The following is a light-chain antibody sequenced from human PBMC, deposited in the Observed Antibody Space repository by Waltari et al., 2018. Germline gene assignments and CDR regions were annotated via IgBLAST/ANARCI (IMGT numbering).Light chain of an antibody. V-gene: IGKV1-39*01. CDR2: TAS. CDR1: QSISKY. J-gene: IGKJ3*01. CDR3: QQSYSIPFT. Sequence: DIQMTQSPSSLSTSVGDKVTITCRASQSISKYLNWYQQRPGKAPKLLIYTASTLKSGVPSRFSGSGSGTDVTLTISSLQPEDFGTYYCQQSYSIPFTFGPGTKLDI.